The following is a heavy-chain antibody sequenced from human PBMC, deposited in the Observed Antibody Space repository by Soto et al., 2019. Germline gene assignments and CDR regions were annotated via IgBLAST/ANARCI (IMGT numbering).Heavy chain of an antibody. CDR2: ISSSSSYI. CDR1: GFTFSSYS. Sequence: EVQLVESGGGLVKPGGSLRLSCAASGFTFSSYSMNWVRQAPGKGLEWVSSISSSSSYIYYADSVKGRFTISRDNAKNSLYLQINSLRAEDTAVYYCARDHYGDYSFDYWGQGTLVTVSS. V-gene: IGHV3-21*01. CDR3: ARDHYGDYSFDY. J-gene: IGHJ4*02. D-gene: IGHD4-17*01.